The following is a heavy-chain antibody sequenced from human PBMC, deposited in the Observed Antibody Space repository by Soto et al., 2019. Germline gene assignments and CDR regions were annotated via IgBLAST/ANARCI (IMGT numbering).Heavy chain of an antibody. CDR2: INHSGST. D-gene: IGHD6-13*01. CDR1: GGSFSGYY. Sequence: PSETLSLTCAVYGGSFSGYYWSWIRQPPGKGLEWIGEINHSGSTNYNPSLKSRVTISVDTSKNQFSLKLSSVTAADTAVYYCARVLQLYSSSGGAYYYYYYGMDVWGQGTTVTVSS. CDR3: ARVLQLYSSSGGAYYYYYYGMDV. J-gene: IGHJ6*02. V-gene: IGHV4-34*01.